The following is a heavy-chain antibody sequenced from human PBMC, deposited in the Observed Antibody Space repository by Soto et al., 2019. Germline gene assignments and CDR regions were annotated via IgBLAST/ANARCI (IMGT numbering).Heavy chain of an antibody. CDR1: GFTFSSYS. D-gene: IGHD2-21*02. CDR3: ARDLMVVTPIYWYFDL. J-gene: IGHJ2*01. CDR2: ISSSSSTI. Sequence: EVQLVESGGGLVQPGGSLRLSCAASGFTFSSYSMNWVRQAPGKGLEWVSYISSSSSTIYYADSVKGRFTISRDNAKNSLYLQMNGLRDEDTAVYYCARDLMVVTPIYWYFDLWGRGTLVTVSS. V-gene: IGHV3-48*02.